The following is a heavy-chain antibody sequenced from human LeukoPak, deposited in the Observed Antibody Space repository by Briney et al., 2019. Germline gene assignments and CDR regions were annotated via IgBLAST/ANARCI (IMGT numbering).Heavy chain of an antibody. J-gene: IGHJ4*02. CDR1: GFTFSSYW. CDR3: AKARPTVVTPNYFDY. V-gene: IGHV3-74*01. Sequence: GGSLSLSCAASGFTFSSYWMHWVRQAPGKGLVWVSRINSDGSSTSYADSVKGRFTISRDNAKNTLFLQMNSLRAEDTAVYYCAKARPTVVTPNYFDYWGQGTLVTVSS. CDR2: INSDGSST. D-gene: IGHD4-23*01.